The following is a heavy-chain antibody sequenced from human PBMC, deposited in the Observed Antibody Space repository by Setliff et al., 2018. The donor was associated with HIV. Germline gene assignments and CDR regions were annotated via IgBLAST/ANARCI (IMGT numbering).Heavy chain of an antibody. D-gene: IGHD3-22*01. Sequence: PSETLSLTCTVSGGSISSGDYYWSWIRQRPGKGLEWIGYIYYSGSTSYNPSLKSRLTMSVDTSKNYFSLKLRSVTAADTGVYYCARDYYASSGYYGWRFDPWGQGTLVTVSS. CDR1: GGSISSGDYY. V-gene: IGHV4-31*03. J-gene: IGHJ5*02. CDR2: IYYSGST. CDR3: ARDYYASSGYYGWRFDP.